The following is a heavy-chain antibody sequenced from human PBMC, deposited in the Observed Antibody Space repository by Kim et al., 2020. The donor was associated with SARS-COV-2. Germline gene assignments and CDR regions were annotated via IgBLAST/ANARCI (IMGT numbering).Heavy chain of an antibody. V-gene: IGHV4-30-4*01. J-gene: IGHJ4*02. D-gene: IGHD3-22*01. Sequence: SETLSLTCTVSGGSISSGDYYWSWIRQPPGKGLEWIGYIYYSGSTYYNPSLKSRVTISVDTSKNQFSLKLSSVTAADTAVYYCARSAYDSSGYYPRNYFDYWGQGTLVTVSS. CDR2: IYYSGST. CDR3: ARSAYDSSGYYPRNYFDY. CDR1: GGSISSGDYY.